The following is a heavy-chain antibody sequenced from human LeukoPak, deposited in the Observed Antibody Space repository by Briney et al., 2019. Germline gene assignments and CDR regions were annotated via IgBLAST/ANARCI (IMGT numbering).Heavy chain of an antibody. CDR3: ARPGAAIGKGYFHH. D-gene: IGHD2-2*02. J-gene: IGHJ1*01. CDR2: INHSGST. CDR1: GGSFSGYY. V-gene: IGHV4-34*01. Sequence: SETLSLTCAVYGGSFSGYYWSWIRQPPGKGLEWIGEINHSGSTNYNPSLKSRVTISVDTSKNQFSLKLSSVTAADTAVYYCARPGAAIGKGYFHHWGQGTLVTVSS.